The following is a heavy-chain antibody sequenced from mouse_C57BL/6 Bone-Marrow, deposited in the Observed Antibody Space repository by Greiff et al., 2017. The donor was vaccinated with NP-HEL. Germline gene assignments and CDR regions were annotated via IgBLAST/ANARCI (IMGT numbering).Heavy chain of an antibody. CDR3: ARNTGSWFAY. CDR1: GYTFTSYG. Sequence: QVQLKQSGAELARPGASVKLSCKASGYTFTSYGISWVKQRTGQGLEWIGEIYPRSGNTYYNEKFKGKATLTADKSSSTAYMELRSLTSEDSAVYFCARNTGSWFAYWGQGTLVTVSA. D-gene: IGHD4-1*01. V-gene: IGHV1-81*01. J-gene: IGHJ3*01. CDR2: IYPRSGNT.